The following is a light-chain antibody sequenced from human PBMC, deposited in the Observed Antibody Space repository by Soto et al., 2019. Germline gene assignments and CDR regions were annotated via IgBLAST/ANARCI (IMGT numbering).Light chain of an antibody. Sequence: TQSPSTLSASVGSRFTITCRAGESVRSTYLAWYQHKPGQAPRLLIYXASSRATGVPDRFSGSGSGTDSTLAISRLEPEHLAVYYCQQYGTSPWTFGQGTKV. CDR1: ESVRSTY. V-gene: IGKV3-20*01. J-gene: IGKJ1*01. CDR2: XAS. CDR3: QQYGTSPWT.